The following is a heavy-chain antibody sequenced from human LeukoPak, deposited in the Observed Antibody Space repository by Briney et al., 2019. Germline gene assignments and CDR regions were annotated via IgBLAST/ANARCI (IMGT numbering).Heavy chain of an antibody. D-gene: IGHD3-22*01. Sequence: PSETLSLTXTVSGDSISTSIYFSGWIRQPPGKGLQWIGSIFYGGSTYYNPSLKSRVTMSVDTSKNHFSLKLTSVTATDTALYYCARHRSPSRYSYASGGFYYADYWGQGTLVTVSS. CDR2: IFYGGST. CDR1: GDSISTSIYF. CDR3: ARHRSPSRYSYASGGFYYADY. V-gene: IGHV4-39*01. J-gene: IGHJ4*02.